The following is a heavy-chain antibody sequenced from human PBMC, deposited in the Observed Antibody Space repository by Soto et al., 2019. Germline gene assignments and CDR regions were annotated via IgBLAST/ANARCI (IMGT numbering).Heavy chain of an antibody. D-gene: IGHD2-15*01. Sequence: QLQLQESGSGLVKPSQTLSLTCAVSGGSISSGGYSWSWIRQPPGKGLEWIGYIYHSGSTYYNPSLKRRVTISVDRAKNQFPLKVSSVTAADTAVYYCARGQVVAAQHWGQGTLVTVSS. J-gene: IGHJ4*02. CDR2: IYHSGST. V-gene: IGHV4-30-2*01. CDR3: ARGQVVAAQH. CDR1: GGSISSGGYS.